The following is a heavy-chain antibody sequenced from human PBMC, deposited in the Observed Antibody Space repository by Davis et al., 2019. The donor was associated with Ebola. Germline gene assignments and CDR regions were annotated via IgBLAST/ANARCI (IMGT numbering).Heavy chain of an antibody. CDR3: ARVEPAASSPSYYYMDV. CDR1: GGSISSYY. V-gene: IGHV4-39*07. J-gene: IGHJ6*03. D-gene: IGHD2-2*01. Sequence: PGGSLRLSCTVSGGSISSYYWGWIRQPPGKGLEWIGSIYYSGSTYYNPSLKSRVTISVDTSKNQFSLKLSSVTAADTAVYYCARVEPAASSPSYYYMDVWGKGTTVTVSS. CDR2: IYYSGST.